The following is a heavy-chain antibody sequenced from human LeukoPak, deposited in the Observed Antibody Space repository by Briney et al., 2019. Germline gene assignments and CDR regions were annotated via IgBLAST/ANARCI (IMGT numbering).Heavy chain of an antibody. D-gene: IGHD5-24*01. J-gene: IGHJ3*02. CDR2: ISWNSGSI. CDR3: AKDIRRWLQFVAFDI. CDR1: GFTFDDYA. V-gene: IGHV3-9*03. Sequence: GGSLRLSCATSGFTFDDYAMPWVRQAPGKGLQRVSGISWNSGSIGYADSVKGRFNISRDNAKNSLYLQMNSLRAEDMALYYCAKDIRRWLQFVAFDIWGQGTMVTVSS.